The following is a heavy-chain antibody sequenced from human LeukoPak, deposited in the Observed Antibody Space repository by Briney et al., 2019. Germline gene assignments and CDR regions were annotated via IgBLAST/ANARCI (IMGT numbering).Heavy chain of an antibody. CDR3: ASQQLVGYFDY. V-gene: IGHV1-69*05. CDR2: IIPIFGTA. CDR1: GGTFSSYA. Sequence: GASVKVSCKASGGTFSSYAISWVRQAPGQGLEWMGGIIPIFGTANYAQKFQGRVTITTDESTSTAYMELSSLRSEDTAVYYCASQQLVGYFDYRGQGTLVTVSS. D-gene: IGHD6-13*01. J-gene: IGHJ4*02.